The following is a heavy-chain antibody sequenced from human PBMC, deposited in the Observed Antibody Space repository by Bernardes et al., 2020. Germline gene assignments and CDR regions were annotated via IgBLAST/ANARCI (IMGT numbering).Heavy chain of an antibody. J-gene: IGHJ6*02. CDR1: GGSFSGYY. CDR2: INHSGST. CDR3: ARGSNSGSYRNYYYYYYGMDV. V-gene: IGHV4-34*01. D-gene: IGHD1-26*01. Sequence: SETLSLTCAVYGGSFSGYYWSWIRPPPGKGLEWIGEINHSGSTNYNPSLKSRVTISVDTSKNQFSLKLSSVTAADTAVYYCARGSNSGSYRNYYYYYYGMDVWGQGTTVTVSS.